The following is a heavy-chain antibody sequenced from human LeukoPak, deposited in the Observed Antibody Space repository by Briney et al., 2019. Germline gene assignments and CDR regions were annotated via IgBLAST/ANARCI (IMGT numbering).Heavy chain of an antibody. J-gene: IGHJ4*02. CDR3: ATTYYDFWGGYYPTDY. V-gene: IGHV4-34*08. Sequence: ESLQISCAASGFTFSDYYMSWIRQPPGKGLEGIGEINHSGSTNYNPSLKSRVTISVDTSKNQFSLKLSSVTAAGTAVYYCATTYYDFWGGYYPTDYWGQGTLVTVSS. CDR1: GFTFSDYY. D-gene: IGHD3-3*01. CDR2: INHSGST.